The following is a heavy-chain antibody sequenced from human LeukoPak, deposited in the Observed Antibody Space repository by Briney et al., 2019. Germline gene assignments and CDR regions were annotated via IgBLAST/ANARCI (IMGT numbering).Heavy chain of an antibody. D-gene: IGHD1-26*01. CDR3: ARDKIVGATNLDS. CDR2: IKQDGSEK. Sequence: PGGSLRLSCAASGFTFSSYWMSWVRQAPGKGLEWVANIKQDGSEKYYVDSVKGRFTISRDNAKNSLFLQMNSLRAEDTAVYYCARDKIVGATNLDSWGQGTLVTVSS. J-gene: IGHJ4*02. V-gene: IGHV3-7*04. CDR1: GFTFSSYW.